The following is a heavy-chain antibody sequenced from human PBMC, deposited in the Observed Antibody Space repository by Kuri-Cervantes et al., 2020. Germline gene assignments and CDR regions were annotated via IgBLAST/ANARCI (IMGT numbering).Heavy chain of an antibody. CDR3: ARQRIHYDSSGYLDP. CDR1: GYSFSNHW. D-gene: IGHD3-22*01. CDR2: IYPGDSTT. J-gene: IGHJ5*02. Sequence: GESLKISCKGSGYSFSNHWIGWVRQMPGKGLEWRGIIYPGDSTTKDSPSFQGQVTISADKSISTAYLQWSSLKASDTAMYYCARQRIHYDSSGYLDPWGQGTLVTVSS. V-gene: IGHV5-51*01.